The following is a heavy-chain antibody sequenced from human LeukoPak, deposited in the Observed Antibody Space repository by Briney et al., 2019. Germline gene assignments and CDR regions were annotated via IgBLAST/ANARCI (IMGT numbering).Heavy chain of an antibody. Sequence: PGGSLRLSCAASGFTFSNYNMNWVRQAPGKGLEWVSSISRSGTDIYYADSLKGRFTVSRDNAKNSLYLQMNSLRAEDTAVYYCARVRPVSDWRRKEQYFDYWGQGSLVTVSS. V-gene: IGHV3-21*01. CDR1: GFTFSNYN. J-gene: IGHJ4*02. CDR3: ARVRPVSDWRRKEQYFDY. CDR2: ISRSGTDI. D-gene: IGHD5/OR15-5a*01.